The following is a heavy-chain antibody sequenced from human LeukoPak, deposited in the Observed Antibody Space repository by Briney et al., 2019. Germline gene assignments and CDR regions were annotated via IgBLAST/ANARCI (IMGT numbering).Heavy chain of an antibody. Sequence: PGGSLRLSCAASGFTFSSYWMHWVRQAPGKGLEWVSAISGSGGSTYYADSVKGRFTISRDNSKNTLYLQMNSLRAEDTAVYYCAKEHGYSYGYDFDYWGQGTLVTVSS. D-gene: IGHD5-18*01. V-gene: IGHV3-23*01. J-gene: IGHJ4*02. CDR3: AKEHGYSYGYDFDY. CDR2: ISGSGGST. CDR1: GFTFSSYW.